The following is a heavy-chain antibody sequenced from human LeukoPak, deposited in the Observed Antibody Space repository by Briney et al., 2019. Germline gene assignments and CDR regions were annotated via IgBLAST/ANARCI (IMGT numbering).Heavy chain of an antibody. Sequence: PGGTLRLSCAASGFTFSSYGMSWVRQAPGKGLEWVSAITGTGHITYYADPVKGRFTISGDNSKNTLYLQMNSLRAEDTAVYYCARDGPSSSFDYWGQGTLVTVSS. CDR1: GFTFSSYG. V-gene: IGHV3-23*01. CDR3: ARDGPSSSFDY. CDR2: ITGTGHIT. D-gene: IGHD6-6*01. J-gene: IGHJ4*02.